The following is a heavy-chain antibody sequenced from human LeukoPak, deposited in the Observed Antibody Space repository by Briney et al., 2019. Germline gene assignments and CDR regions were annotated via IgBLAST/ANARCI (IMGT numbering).Heavy chain of an antibody. Sequence: SQTLSLTCAISGDSVSSNSAAWNWIRQSPSRGLEWLGRTYYRSKWYNDYAVSVKSRITINPDTSKNQFSLQLNSVTPEDTAVYYCARETIQLWPEYYYYYYMDVWGKGTTVTVSS. D-gene: IGHD5-18*01. CDR2: TYYRSKWYN. V-gene: IGHV6-1*01. CDR1: GDSVSSNSAA. J-gene: IGHJ6*03. CDR3: ARETIQLWPEYYYYYYMDV.